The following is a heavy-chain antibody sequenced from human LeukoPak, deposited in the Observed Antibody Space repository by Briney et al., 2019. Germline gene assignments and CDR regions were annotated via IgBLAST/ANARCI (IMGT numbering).Heavy chain of an antibody. Sequence: GGSLRLSCAASGFTFSSYEMNWVRQAPGKGLEGVSYISSSGSTIYYADSVKGRFTISRDNAKNSLYLQMTSLSDEATAVYYCAELGITMIGGAWGKGTTVTISS. D-gene: IGHD3-10*02. CDR1: GFTFSSYE. CDR3: AELGITMIGGA. CDR2: ISSSGSTI. V-gene: IGHV3-48*03. J-gene: IGHJ6*04.